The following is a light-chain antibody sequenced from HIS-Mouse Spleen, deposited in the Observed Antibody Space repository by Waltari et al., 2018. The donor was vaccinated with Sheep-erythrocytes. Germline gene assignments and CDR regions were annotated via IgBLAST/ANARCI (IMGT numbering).Light chain of an antibody. CDR2: DVS. V-gene: IGLV2-11*01. J-gene: IGLJ1*01. CDR3: SSYAGSYNHV. Sequence: QSALTQPRSVSGSPGQSVTISCTGTSSDVGGYNYVSWYQQHPGKAPKLMIYDVSNRPFGVSDRYSGPKPGKTASLTISGLQAANEADYYCSSYAGSYNHVFATGTKVTVL. CDR1: SSDVGGYNY.